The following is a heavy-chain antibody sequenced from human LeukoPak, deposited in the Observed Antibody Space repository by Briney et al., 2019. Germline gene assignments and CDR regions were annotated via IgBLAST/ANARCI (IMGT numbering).Heavy chain of an antibody. V-gene: IGHV3-15*01. CDR3: VTDLGRLFA. D-gene: IGHD2/OR15-2a*01. J-gene: IGHJ5*02. Sequence: GGSLRLSCAASGITFTKAWMTWVRQAPGKGLEWVGRIKSKNDGGTTDYAAPVKGRFTISRDDSKTTIYLQMSGLKTEDTAVYYCVTDLGRLFACGQGTLVTVSS. CDR1: GITFTKAW. CDR2: IKSKNDGGTT.